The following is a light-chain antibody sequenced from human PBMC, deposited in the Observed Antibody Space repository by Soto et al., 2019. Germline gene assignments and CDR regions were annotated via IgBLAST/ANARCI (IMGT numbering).Light chain of an antibody. Sequence: QSAMAEPSALSGSAGQSNNISCIGTSSDIGGYKYVSWYQQHPGKVPKLMIYEVNSRPSGISNRFSGSKSGNTASLTISGLQAEDEADYYCASYTSSSTLVYGTGTKVTV. CDR1: SSDIGGYKY. J-gene: IGLJ1*01. V-gene: IGLV2-14*01. CDR3: ASYTSSSTLV. CDR2: EVN.